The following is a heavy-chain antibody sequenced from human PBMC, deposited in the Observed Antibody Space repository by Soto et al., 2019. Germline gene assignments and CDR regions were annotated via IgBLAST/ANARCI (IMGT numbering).Heavy chain of an antibody. V-gene: IGHV3-13*01. J-gene: IGHJ4*02. CDR3: TRDATGGGYELDY. CDR1: GFAFSSYA. Sequence: EVQLVESGGGLMPPGGSLRLSCAASGFAFSSYAMHCVRQVTGGGLEWVSAIGASGNTYYADSVKGRFTISREDAKNSFYLQMNSLRADDTAVYYCTRDATGGGYELDYWGQGTLVTVSS. D-gene: IGHD2-8*02. CDR2: IGASGNT.